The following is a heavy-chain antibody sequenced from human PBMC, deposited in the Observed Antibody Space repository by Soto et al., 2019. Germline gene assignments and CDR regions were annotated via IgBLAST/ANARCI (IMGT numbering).Heavy chain of an antibody. CDR2: INSDGSST. J-gene: IGHJ4*02. CDR1: GFTFSSYW. CDR3: AREGYSYGRHYYFDY. V-gene: IGHV3-74*01. D-gene: IGHD5-18*01. Sequence: EVQLVESGGGLVQPGGSLRLSCAASGFTFSSYWMHWVRQAPGKGLVWVSRINSDGSSTSYADSVKGRFAISRDNAKNTLYLQMNSLRAEDTAVYYCAREGYSYGRHYYFDYWGQGTLVTVSS.